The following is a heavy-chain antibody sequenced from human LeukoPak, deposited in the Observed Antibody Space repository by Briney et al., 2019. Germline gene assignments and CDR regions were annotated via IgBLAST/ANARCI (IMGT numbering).Heavy chain of an antibody. J-gene: IGHJ3*02. CDR1: GYSLSSYW. CDR2: IYPGDSDT. CDR3: ASSVDPYLAFDI. Sequence: GESLQISCQGSGYSLSSYWIGWVRQMPGKGLEWMGIIYPGDSDTRYSPSFQGQVTISADKSISTAYLQWSSLKASDTAMYYCASSVDPYLAFDIWGQGTMVTVSS. D-gene: IGHD3-10*01. V-gene: IGHV5-51*01.